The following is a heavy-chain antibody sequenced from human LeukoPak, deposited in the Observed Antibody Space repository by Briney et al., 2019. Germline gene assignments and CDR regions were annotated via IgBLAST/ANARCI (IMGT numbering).Heavy chain of an antibody. D-gene: IGHD5-18*01. CDR1: GFTFSSYE. J-gene: IGHJ4*02. Sequence: PGGSLRLPCAASGFTFSSYEMTWVRQAPGKGLEWVSNISSSDTTIHYADSVKGRFTISRDNARNSLYLQMNSLRAEDTAVYYCARGKIRYSYGRFDYWGQGILVTVSS. CDR3: ARGKIRYSYGRFDY. V-gene: IGHV3-48*03. CDR2: ISSSDTTI.